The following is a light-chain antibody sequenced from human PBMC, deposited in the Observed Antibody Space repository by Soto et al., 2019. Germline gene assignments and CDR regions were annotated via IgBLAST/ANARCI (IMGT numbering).Light chain of an antibody. CDR1: SSNIGNNL. J-gene: IGLJ1*01. CDR2: SNN. CDR3: VTWDDNLASYV. Sequence: QSVLTQPPSASGSPGQRVTISCSGSSSNIGNNLVSWYRQVPGTAPQFFIHSNNQRASGVPVRFSGSKSGTSASLAISGLQSEDEGNYDCVTWDDNLASYVFGAGTKVTV. V-gene: IGLV1-44*01.